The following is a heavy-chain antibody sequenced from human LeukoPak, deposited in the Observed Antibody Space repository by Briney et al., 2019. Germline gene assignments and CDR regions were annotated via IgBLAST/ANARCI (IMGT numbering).Heavy chain of an antibody. CDR2: ISGSGGST. D-gene: IGHD3-16*01. CDR1: GVNNYA. J-gene: IGHJ4*02. V-gene: IGHV3-23*01. Sequence: GGSLRLSCAVSGVNNYAISWVRQAPGKGLEWVSVISGSGGSTYYADSVKGRFTISRGTSENTIYLQMNSLRAEDTAVYYCATSPRVTLYVMGDFAYWGQGTLVTVSS. CDR3: ATSPRVTLYVMGDFAY.